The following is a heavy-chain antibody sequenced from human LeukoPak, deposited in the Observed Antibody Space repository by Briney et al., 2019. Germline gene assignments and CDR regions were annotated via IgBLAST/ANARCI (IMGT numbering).Heavy chain of an antibody. CDR3: ARTALSSWYFSARFDP. CDR2: ISAYNGNT. V-gene: IGHV1-18*01. Sequence: ASVKVSCKASGYTFTSYGISWVRQAPGQGLEWMGWISAYNGNTNYAQKLQGRVTVTTDTSTSTAYMELRSLRSDDTAVYYCARTALSSWYFSARFDPWGQGTLVTVSS. CDR1: GYTFTSYG. D-gene: IGHD6-13*01. J-gene: IGHJ5*02.